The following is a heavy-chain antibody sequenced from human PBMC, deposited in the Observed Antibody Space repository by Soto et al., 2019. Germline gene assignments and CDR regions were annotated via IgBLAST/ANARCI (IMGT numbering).Heavy chain of an antibody. D-gene: IGHD1-26*01. CDR1: GGSISSYY. J-gene: IGHJ3*02. Sequence: SETLSLTCTVSGGSISSYYWSWIRQPPGKGLEWIGYIYYSGSTNYNPSLKSRVIISVDTSKNQFSLKLSSVTAADTAVYYCAGWVGASGYAFDIWGQGTMVTVSS. CDR3: AGWVGASGYAFDI. CDR2: IYYSGST. V-gene: IGHV4-59*01.